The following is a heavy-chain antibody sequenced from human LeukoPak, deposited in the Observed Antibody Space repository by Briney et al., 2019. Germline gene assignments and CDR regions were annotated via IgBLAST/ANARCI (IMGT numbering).Heavy chain of an antibody. CDR1: GFPFNSHG. CDR3: VKGGGFLFDY. J-gene: IGHJ4*02. CDR2: ASSGGHK. V-gene: IGHV3-30*18. Sequence: PGGAPGLPFSAPGFPFNSHGLHRGPQAPGKGPEWVAVASSGGHKYYGVSVKGRFTVSRDNSNNTLYLQMNSLRPEDTAVYYCVKGGGFLFDYWGQGTLVSVSS. D-gene: IGHD6-25*01.